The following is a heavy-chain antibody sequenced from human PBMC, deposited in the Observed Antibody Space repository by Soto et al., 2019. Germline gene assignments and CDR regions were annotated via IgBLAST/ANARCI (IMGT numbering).Heavy chain of an antibody. V-gene: IGHV4-59*01. CDR1: GGSISSYY. CDR2: IYYSGST. J-gene: IGHJ4*02. CDR3: ARLPLRYFNWPDY. Sequence: SETLSLTCTVSGGSISSYYWSWIRQPPGKGLEWIGYIYYSGSTNYNPSLKSRVTISVDTSKNQFSLKLSSVTAADTAVYYCARLPLRYFNWPDYWGQGTLVTVSS. D-gene: IGHD3-9*01.